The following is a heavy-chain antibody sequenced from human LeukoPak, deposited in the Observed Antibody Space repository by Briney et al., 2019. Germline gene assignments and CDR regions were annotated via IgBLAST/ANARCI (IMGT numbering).Heavy chain of an antibody. V-gene: IGHV4-34*01. CDR1: GGSFSGYY. Sequence: QPSETLSLTCAVYGGSFSGYYWSWIRQPPGKGLEWIGEINHSGSTNYNPSLKSRVTISVDTSKNQFSLKLSSVTAADTAVYYCARFRIAARWSDYWGQGTLVTVSS. CDR2: INHSGST. J-gene: IGHJ4*02. D-gene: IGHD6-6*01. CDR3: ARFRIAARWSDY.